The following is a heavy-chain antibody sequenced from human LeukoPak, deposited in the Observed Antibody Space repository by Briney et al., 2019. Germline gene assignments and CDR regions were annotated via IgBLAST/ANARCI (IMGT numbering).Heavy chain of an antibody. Sequence: ASVKVSCKASGYTFTGYYMNWVRQAPGQGLEWMGRINPNTGGTNYAQNFQGSVTMTRDTSITTVYMELSRLRSDGTAVYYCARVGDGLNDGFDIWGQGTMVTVSS. CDR2: INPNTGGT. CDR1: GYTFTGYY. CDR3: ARVGDGLNDGFDI. D-gene: IGHD5-24*01. J-gene: IGHJ3*02. V-gene: IGHV1-2*06.